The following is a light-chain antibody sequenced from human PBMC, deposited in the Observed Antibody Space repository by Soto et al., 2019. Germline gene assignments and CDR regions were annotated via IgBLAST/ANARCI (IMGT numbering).Light chain of an antibody. V-gene: IGKV3-11*01. J-gene: IGKJ1*01. CDR3: PQRSNLIT. CDR1: QSVSSY. CDR2: DAS. Sequence: EVVLTQSPATLSLSPGERATLSCRASQSVSSYLAWYQQKPGQAPRLLIYDASNRATGVPARFSGSGSGTDFTLTISSLEPEDFAVYYCPQRSNLITFGQGTKVDIK.